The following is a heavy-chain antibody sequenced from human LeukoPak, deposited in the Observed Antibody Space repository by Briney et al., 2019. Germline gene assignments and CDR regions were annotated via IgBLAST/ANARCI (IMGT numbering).Heavy chain of an antibody. CDR3: ARDQVNERDYYYGMDV. Sequence: PSETLSLTCTVPGGSISSGDYYWSWIRQPPGKGLEWIGYIYYSGSTYYNPSLKSRVTISVDTSKNQFSLKLSSVTAADTAVYYCARDQVNERDYYYGMDVWGQGTTVTVAS. D-gene: IGHD1-1*01. J-gene: IGHJ6*02. CDR2: IYYSGST. V-gene: IGHV4-30-4*01. CDR1: GGSISSGDYY.